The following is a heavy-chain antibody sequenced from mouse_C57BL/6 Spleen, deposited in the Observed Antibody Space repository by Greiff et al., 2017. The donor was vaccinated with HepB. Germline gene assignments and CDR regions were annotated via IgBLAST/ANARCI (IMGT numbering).Heavy chain of an antibody. Sequence: QVHVKQSGPELVKPGASVKISCKASGYAFSSSWMNWVKQRPGKGLEWIGRIYPGDGDTNYNGKFKGKATLTADKSSSTAYMQLSSLTSEDSAVYFCAREENYYGSSYVGWFAYWGQGTLVTVSA. J-gene: IGHJ3*01. D-gene: IGHD1-1*01. CDR2: IYPGDGDT. V-gene: IGHV1-82*01. CDR1: GYAFSSSW. CDR3: AREENYYGSSYVGWFAY.